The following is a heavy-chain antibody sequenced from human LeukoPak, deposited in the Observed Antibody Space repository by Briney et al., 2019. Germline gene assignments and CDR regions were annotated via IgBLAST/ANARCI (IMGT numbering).Heavy chain of an antibody. CDR2: IYSGGCT. CDR1: GFTVSSNY. J-gene: IGHJ4*02. CDR3: AKIQGYSSSWPFDY. V-gene: IGHV3-53*05. Sequence: PGGSLRLSCAASGFTVSSNYMSWVRQAPGKGLEWVSVIYSGGCTYYADSVKGRFTISRDNSKNTLYLQMNSLRAEDTAVYYCAKIQGYSSSWPFDYWGQGTLVTVSS. D-gene: IGHD6-13*01.